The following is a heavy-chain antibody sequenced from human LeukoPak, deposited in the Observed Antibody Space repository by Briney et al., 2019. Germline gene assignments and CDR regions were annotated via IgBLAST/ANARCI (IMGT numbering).Heavy chain of an antibody. CDR3: ARDDRNTYYDYVWGSYGIAFDY. J-gene: IGHJ4*02. CDR1: GYTFTSYG. V-gene: IGHV1-18*01. Sequence: ASVNVSCKSSGYTFTSYGISWLRQPPGQGLAWMGWISAYNGNTNYAQKLQGRVTMTTDTSTSTDYMELRSLTSDDTAVYYCARDDRNTYYDYVWGSYGIAFDYWGQGTLVTVSS. CDR2: ISAYNGNT. D-gene: IGHD3-16*01.